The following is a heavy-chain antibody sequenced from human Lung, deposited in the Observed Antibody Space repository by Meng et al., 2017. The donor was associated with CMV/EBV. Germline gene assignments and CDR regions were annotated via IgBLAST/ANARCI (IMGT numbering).Heavy chain of an antibody. CDR2: ISSSSSYI. V-gene: IGHV3-21*01. CDR1: GFTFSSYS. Sequence: GGSLRLXCAASGFTFSSYSMNWVRQAPGKGLEWVSSISSSSSYIYYADSVKGRFTISRDNAKNSLYLQMNSLRAEDTAVYYCASPYYYDSRGAFDIWGQGXMVTVSS. CDR3: ASPYYYDSRGAFDI. J-gene: IGHJ3*02. D-gene: IGHD3-22*01.